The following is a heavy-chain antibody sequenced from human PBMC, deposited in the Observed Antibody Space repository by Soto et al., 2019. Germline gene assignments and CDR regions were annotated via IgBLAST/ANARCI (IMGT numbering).Heavy chain of an antibody. CDR1: GGSISSYY. J-gene: IGHJ6*03. CDR3: ARENPIGCSSTSCPYYYYYYMDV. D-gene: IGHD2-2*01. Sequence: PSETLSLTCTVSGGSISSYYWSWIRQPPGKGLEWIGYIYYSGSTNYNPSLKSRVTISVDTSKNQFSLKLSSVTAADTAVYYCARENPIGCSSTSCPYYYYYYMDVWGKGTTVTVSS. V-gene: IGHV4-59*01. CDR2: IYYSGST.